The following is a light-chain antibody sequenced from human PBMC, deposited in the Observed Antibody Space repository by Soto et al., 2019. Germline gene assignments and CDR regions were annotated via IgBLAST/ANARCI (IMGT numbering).Light chain of an antibody. Sequence: QSALTQPASVSGSPGQSIAISCTGTSSDVGGYQYVSWYQQHPGKAPKLLIYEVTKRHSGVSDRCSGSKSGNTASLTISGPQAEDEADYYCSSLTSSNTRVFGGGTKLTVL. CDR2: EVT. CDR1: SSDVGGYQY. V-gene: IGLV2-14*01. J-gene: IGLJ2*01. CDR3: SSLTSSNTRV.